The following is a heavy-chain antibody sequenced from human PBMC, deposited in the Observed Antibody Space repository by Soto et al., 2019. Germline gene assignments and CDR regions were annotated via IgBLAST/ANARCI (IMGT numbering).Heavy chain of an antibody. CDR1: GGSFSGYY. Sequence: QVQLQQWGAGLLKPSETLSLTCAVYGGSFSGYYWSWIRQPPGKGLEWIGEINHSGSTNYNPSLNSRGTISVYTCKSQFSLKLSSVTAADTAVYYWAIKLDMVVVPAAMKATLGLFDPWGQGTLVTVSS. J-gene: IGHJ5*02. CDR3: AIKLDMVVVPAAMKATLGLFDP. V-gene: IGHV4-34*01. CDR2: INHSGST. D-gene: IGHD2-2*03.